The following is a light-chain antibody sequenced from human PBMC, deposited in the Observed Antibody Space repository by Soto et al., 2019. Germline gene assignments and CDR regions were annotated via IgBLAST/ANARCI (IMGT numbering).Light chain of an antibody. Sequence: EIVLTQSPATLSLSPGERATLSCRASQSVSSYLAWYQQRPGQAPRLLIFDTSNRATDIPARFSGSGSGTDLTLTISGLEPEDFAVYYCQQRTNRPPITFGQGTRLEIK. CDR1: QSVSSY. J-gene: IGKJ5*01. CDR2: DTS. V-gene: IGKV3-11*01. CDR3: QQRTNRPPIT.